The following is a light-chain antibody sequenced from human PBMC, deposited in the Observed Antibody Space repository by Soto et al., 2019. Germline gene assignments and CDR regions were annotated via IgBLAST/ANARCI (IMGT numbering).Light chain of an antibody. V-gene: IGKV1-17*03. CDR3: LQNNRYPWT. CDR2: AAS. CDR1: QYISDF. Sequence: DIQMTQSPSAMSARAASSAPITFRSSQYISDFLAWFQQKPGEVPKRLIYAASSLESGVPSRFSGSGSGTEFTLTISSLQPEDFATYSCLQNNRYPWTFGQGTKVDIK. J-gene: IGKJ1*01.